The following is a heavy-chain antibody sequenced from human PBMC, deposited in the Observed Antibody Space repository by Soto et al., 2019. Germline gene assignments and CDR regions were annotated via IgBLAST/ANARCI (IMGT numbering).Heavy chain of an antibody. J-gene: IGHJ6*02. V-gene: IGHV3-33*01. CDR1: GFTFSSYG. CDR3: ARGEYVDSYGMDV. D-gene: IGHD3-10*01. CDR2: IWYDGGNK. Sequence: QVQLVESGGGVVQPGRSLRLSCAASGFTFSSYGMHWVRQAPGKGLEWVAIIWYDGGNKYYVDSVKGRFTISRDNSKNTLYLQMNSLRAEDTAVYYCARGEYVDSYGMDVWGQGTTFTVSS.